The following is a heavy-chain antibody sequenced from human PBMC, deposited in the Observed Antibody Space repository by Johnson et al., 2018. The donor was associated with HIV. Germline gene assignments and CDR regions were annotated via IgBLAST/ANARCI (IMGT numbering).Heavy chain of an antibody. Sequence: VQLVESGGGLVQPGGSLRLYCAASGFIVSSNYMNWVRQAPGKGLEWVSVIYSGGRTYYAESVKGRFTISRNNSRTTLYRQMNSLKTEDTAVDYCTTEWDGDAFDIWGQGTIVTVSS. J-gene: IGHJ3*02. CDR2: IYSGGRT. CDR1: GFIVSSNY. D-gene: IGHD1-26*01. V-gene: IGHV3-66*01. CDR3: TTEWDGDAFDI.